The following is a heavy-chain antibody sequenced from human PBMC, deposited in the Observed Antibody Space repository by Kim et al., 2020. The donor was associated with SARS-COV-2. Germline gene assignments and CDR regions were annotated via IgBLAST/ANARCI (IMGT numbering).Heavy chain of an antibody. CDR1: GFTFSSYG. V-gene: IGHV3-33*01. Sequence: GGSLRLSCAASGFTFSSYGMHWVRQAPGKGLEWVAVIWYDGSNKYYADSVKGRFTISRDNSKNTLYLQMNSLRAEDTAVYYCAREGDYGAMIVGSYYYYYGMDVWGQGTTVTVSS. CDR2: IWYDGSNK. CDR3: AREGDYGAMIVGSYYYYYGMDV. J-gene: IGHJ6*02. D-gene: IGHD3-22*01.